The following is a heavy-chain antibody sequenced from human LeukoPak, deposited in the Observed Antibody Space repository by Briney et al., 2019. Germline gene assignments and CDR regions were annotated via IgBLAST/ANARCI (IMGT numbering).Heavy chain of an antibody. CDR2: ISSSSYI. Sequence: PGGSLRLSCAASGFTFSSYSMNWARQAPGKGLEWVSSISSSSYIYYADSVKGRFTISRDNAKNSLYLQMNSLRAEDTAVYYCARGVRGYYYGSGIDPWGQGTLVTVSS. V-gene: IGHV3-21*01. CDR1: GFTFSSYS. J-gene: IGHJ5*02. D-gene: IGHD3-10*01. CDR3: ARGVRGYYYGSGIDP.